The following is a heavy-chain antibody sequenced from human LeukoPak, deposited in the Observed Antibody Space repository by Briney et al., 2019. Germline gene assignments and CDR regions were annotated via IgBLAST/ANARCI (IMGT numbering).Heavy chain of an antibody. CDR3: VKEEVIAAALSLDY. CDR1: GFTFSSYA. CDR2: ISSNGGST. V-gene: IGHV3-64D*06. Sequence: PGGSLRLSCSASGFTFSSYAMHWVRQAPGKGLEYVSAISSNGGSTYYADSVKGRFTISRDNSKNTLYLQMSSLRAGDTAVYYCVKEEVIAAALSLDYWGQGTLVTVSS. D-gene: IGHD6-13*01. J-gene: IGHJ4*02.